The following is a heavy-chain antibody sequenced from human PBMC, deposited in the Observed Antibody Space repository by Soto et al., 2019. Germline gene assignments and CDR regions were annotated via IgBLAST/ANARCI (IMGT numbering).Heavy chain of an antibody. CDR1: GFTFSSYA. D-gene: IGHD3-10*01. CDR3: AKDGGYGSGSYYSDD. CDR2: TSSSGGST. J-gene: IGHJ4*02. Sequence: EVQLLESGGGLVQPGGSLRLSCAASGFTFSSYAMSWVRQAPGKGLEWVSTTSSSGGSTYYADSVKGRFTISRDNSKNTFYLQMNSLSAEDMAVYYCAKDGGYGSGSYYSDDWGQGTLGTVSS. V-gene: IGHV3-23*01.